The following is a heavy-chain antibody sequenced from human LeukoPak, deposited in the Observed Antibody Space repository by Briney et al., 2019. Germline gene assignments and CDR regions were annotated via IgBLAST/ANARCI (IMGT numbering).Heavy chain of an antibody. CDR2: IDPSDSYT. V-gene: IGHV5-10-1*01. CDR3: TRSLTTTVTTRFDP. D-gene: IGHD4-17*01. CDR1: RYSFTNSW. J-gene: IGHJ5*02. Sequence: GESLKISCKGSRYSFTNSWISWVRQMPGTGLEWMGRIDPSDSYTNYSPSFQGHVTMSADKSTSTVYLQWSSLKASDTAMYYCTRSLTTTVTTRFDPWGQGTLVTVSS.